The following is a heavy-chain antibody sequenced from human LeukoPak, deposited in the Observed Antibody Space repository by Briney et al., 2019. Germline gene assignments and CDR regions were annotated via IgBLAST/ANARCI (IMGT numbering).Heavy chain of an antibody. J-gene: IGHJ4*02. CDR3: SRGATGSAYSASNF. CDR2: ISSDGTNK. D-gene: IGHD3-22*01. Sequence: PGGSLRLSCAASGFTFSSYAMSWVRQAPGKGLEWVAVISSDGTNKFYADSVKGRFTISGDDSKITLYLEMNSLRTEDTAVYYCSRGATGSAYSASNFWGQGTLVTVSS. V-gene: IGHV3-30-3*01. CDR1: GFTFSSYA.